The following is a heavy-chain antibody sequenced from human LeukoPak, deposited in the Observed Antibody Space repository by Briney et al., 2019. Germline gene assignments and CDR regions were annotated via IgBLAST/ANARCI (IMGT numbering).Heavy chain of an antibody. D-gene: IGHD3-22*01. Sequence: SETLSLTCTVSGGSISSYYWSWIRQPPGKGLEWIACISYSGSTKYNPSLKSRVTISVDTSKNQLSLKLSSVTAVDTAVYYCAREPGFDSSGYLNWFDLWGQGTLVTVSS. V-gene: IGHV4-59*01. CDR2: ISYSGST. CDR1: GGSISSYY. CDR3: AREPGFDSSGYLNWFDL. J-gene: IGHJ5*02.